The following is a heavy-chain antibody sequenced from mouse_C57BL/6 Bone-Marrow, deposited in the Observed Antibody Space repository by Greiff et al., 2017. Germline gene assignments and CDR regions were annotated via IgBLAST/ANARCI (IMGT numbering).Heavy chain of an antibody. CDR3: ARDPFYDGGAMDY. CDR2: ISDGGSYT. V-gene: IGHV5-4*01. J-gene: IGHJ4*01. CDR1: GFTFSSYA. D-gene: IGHD2-3*01. Sequence: EVKLMESGGGLVKPGGSLKLSCAASGFTFSSYAMSWVRQTPEKRLEWVATISDGGSYTYYPDNVKGRFTISRDNAKNNLYLQMSHLKSEDTAMYYCARDPFYDGGAMDYWGQGTSVTVSS.